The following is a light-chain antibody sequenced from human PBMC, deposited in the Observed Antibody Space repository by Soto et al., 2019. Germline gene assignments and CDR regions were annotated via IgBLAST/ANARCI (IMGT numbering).Light chain of an antibody. CDR1: QSLLHSNGYNY. CDR3: MQVLQTPPP. J-gene: IGKJ1*01. V-gene: IGKV2-28*01. CDR2: LGS. Sequence: EMVMTQSPLSLPVTPGEPASISCRSSQSLLHSNGYNYLNWFLQKPGQSPQLLIYLGSNRASGVTDRFSGSGSGTDFTLKISRVEAEDVGVYYCMQVLQTPPPFGPGTKVEIK.